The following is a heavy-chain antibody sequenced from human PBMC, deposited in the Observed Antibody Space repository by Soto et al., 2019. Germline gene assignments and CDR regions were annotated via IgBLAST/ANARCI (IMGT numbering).Heavy chain of an antibody. J-gene: IGHJ4*02. CDR3: ARRYGGNFDY. D-gene: IGHD2-15*01. CDR1: GGSISSYY. CDR2: IYYSGST. V-gene: IGHV4-59*01. Sequence: SETLSLTCTVSGGSISSYYWSLIRQPPGKGLEWIGYIYYSGSTNYNPSLKSRVTISVDTSKNQFSLKLSSVTAADTAVYYCARRYGGNFDYWGQETLVTVSS.